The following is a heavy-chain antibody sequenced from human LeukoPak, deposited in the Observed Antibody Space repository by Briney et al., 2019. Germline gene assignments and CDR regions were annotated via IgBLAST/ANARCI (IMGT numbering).Heavy chain of an antibody. J-gene: IGHJ4*02. D-gene: IGHD2-15*01. CDR1: GYTFTGYY. Sequence: GASVKVSCKASGYTFTGYYMHWVRQAPGQGLEWMGRINPNSGGTNYAQKFQGRVTMTRDTSISTAYMELSRLRSDDTAVYYCAREGYCGGGSCYSGAGVTYGDIDYWGQGTLVTVSS. V-gene: IGHV1-2*06. CDR2: INPNSGGT. CDR3: AREGYCGGGSCYSGAGVTYGDIDY.